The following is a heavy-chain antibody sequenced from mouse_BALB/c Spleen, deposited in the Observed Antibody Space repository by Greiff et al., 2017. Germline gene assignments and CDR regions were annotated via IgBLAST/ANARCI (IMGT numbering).Heavy chain of an antibody. CDR2: IYPSDSYT. D-gene: IGHD2-10*02. CDR1: GYTFTSYW. CDR3: TKGAEYGNLDY. V-gene: IGHV1-69*02. J-gene: IGHJ2*01. Sequence: QVQLQQPGAELVRPGASVKLSCKASGYTFTSYWINWVKQRPGQGLEWIGNIYPSDSYTNYNQKFKDKATLTVDKSSSTAYMQLSSPTSEDSAVYYCTKGAEYGNLDYWGQGTTLTVSS.